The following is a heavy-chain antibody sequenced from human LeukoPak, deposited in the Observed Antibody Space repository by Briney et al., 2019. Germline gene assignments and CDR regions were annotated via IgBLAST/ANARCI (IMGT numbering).Heavy chain of an antibody. CDR3: ARWWELLYYFDY. J-gene: IGHJ4*02. V-gene: IGHV4-39*07. Sequence: SETLSLTCTVSGGSISSSSYYWGWIRQPPGKGLEWIGSIYYSGSTYYNPSLKSRVTISVDTSKNQFSLKLSSVTAADTAVYYCARWWELLYYFDYWGQGTLVTVSS. D-gene: IGHD1-26*01. CDR2: IYYSGST. CDR1: GGSISSSSYY.